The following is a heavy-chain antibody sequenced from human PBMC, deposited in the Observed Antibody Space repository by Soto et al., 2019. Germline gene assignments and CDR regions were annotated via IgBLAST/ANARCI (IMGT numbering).Heavy chain of an antibody. V-gene: IGHV1-69*06. Sequence: SLNVAFKASGGSLSSYSMIVLRQSPLQGLGGMGWRIPVFGTGDYAQKVQGRVTITADKYTSTAYMELSSMRSEDTDVYYCARVYRYNCNGGKNWFAPWGPGTLVSVSS. J-gene: IGHJ5*02. CDR1: GGSLSSYS. CDR2: RIPVFGTG. D-gene: IGHD1-20*01. CDR3: ARVYRYNCNGGKNWFAP.